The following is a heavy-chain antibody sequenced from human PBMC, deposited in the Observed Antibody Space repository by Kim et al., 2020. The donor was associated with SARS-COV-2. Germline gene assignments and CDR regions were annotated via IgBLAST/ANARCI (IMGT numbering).Heavy chain of an antibody. J-gene: IGHJ4*01. CDR3: ARLPGSGSSDADN. CDR2: IYYSGST. Sequence: SETLSLTCTVSGASISSSIHYWGWLRQPPGKGLEWIGSIYYSGSTYYNPSLNSRVTIFVDTSKNQFSLKLSAVTAADTAIYYCARLPGSGSSDADNWG. CDR1: GASISSSIHY. V-gene: IGHV4-39*01. D-gene: IGHD3-22*01.